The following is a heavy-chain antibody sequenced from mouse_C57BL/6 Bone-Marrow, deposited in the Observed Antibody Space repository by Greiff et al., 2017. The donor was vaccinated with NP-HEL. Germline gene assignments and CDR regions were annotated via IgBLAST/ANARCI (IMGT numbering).Heavy chain of an antibody. CDR3: ARTDYDFAY. CDR2: INPYNGGT. J-gene: IGHJ3*01. Sequence: VQLQQSGPVLVKPGASVKMSCKASGYTFTDYYMNWVKQSHGKSLEWIGVINPYNGGTSYNQKFKGKATLTVDKSSSTAYMELNSLTSEDSAVYYCARTDYDFAYWGQGTLVTVSA. V-gene: IGHV1-19*01. D-gene: IGHD2-4*01. CDR1: GYTFTDYY.